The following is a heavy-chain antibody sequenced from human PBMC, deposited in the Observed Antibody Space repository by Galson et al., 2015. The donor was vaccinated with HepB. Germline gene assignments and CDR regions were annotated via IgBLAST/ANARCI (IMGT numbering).Heavy chain of an antibody. J-gene: IGHJ4*02. CDR1: GFTFSNAW. D-gene: IGHD1-7*01. V-gene: IGHV3-15*01. Sequence: SLRLSCAASGFTFSNAWMSWVRQALGKGLEWIGRTISKTDGGTTDYAAPVKGRFTISRDDTKNTLYLQINSLKTEDTAVYYCTTEYWNYVSSDLWGQGTLVTVSS. CDR2: TISKTDGGTT. CDR3: TTEYWNYVSSDL.